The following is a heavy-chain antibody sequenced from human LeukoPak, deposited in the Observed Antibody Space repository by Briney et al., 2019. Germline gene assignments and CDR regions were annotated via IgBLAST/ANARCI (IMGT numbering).Heavy chain of an antibody. Sequence: PGGSLRLSCAASGFTFSDYYMTWIRQAPGKGLEGVSYITSTATTYYADSVKGRFTISRDNAKPSLYLQMNSLRAEDTAVYYCARDLGPHSSSPNSGAFDIWGQGTMVTVSS. V-gene: IGHV3-11*04. D-gene: IGHD6-6*01. CDR2: ITSTATT. CDR3: ARDLGPHSSSPNSGAFDI. CDR1: GFTFSDYY. J-gene: IGHJ3*02.